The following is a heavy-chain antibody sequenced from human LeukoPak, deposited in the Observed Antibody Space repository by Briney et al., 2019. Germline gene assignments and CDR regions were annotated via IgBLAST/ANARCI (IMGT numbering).Heavy chain of an antibody. J-gene: IGHJ6*03. CDR2: INHSGST. Sequence: SETLSLTCAVYGGSLSGYYWSWIRQPPGKGLEWIGEINHSGSTNYNPSLKSRVTISVDTSKNQFSLKLSSVTAADTAVYYCARTNSKKAYYYYYMDVWGKGTTVTVSS. CDR1: GGSLSGYY. CDR3: ARTNSKKAYYYYYMDV. D-gene: IGHD4-11*01. V-gene: IGHV4-34*01.